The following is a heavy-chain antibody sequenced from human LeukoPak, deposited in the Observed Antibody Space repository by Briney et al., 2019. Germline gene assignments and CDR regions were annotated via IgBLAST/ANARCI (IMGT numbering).Heavy chain of an antibody. CDR3: ARGYSGSYYDAFDF. CDR1: GGSFSGYY. CDR2: INHSGST. V-gene: IGHV4-34*01. D-gene: IGHD1-26*01. J-gene: IGHJ3*01. Sequence: PSETLSLTCAVYGGSFSGYYWSWIRQPPGKGLEWIGEINHSGSTNYNPSLKSRVTISVDTSKNQFSLILSSVTAADTAVYYCARGYSGSYYDAFDFWGQGTMVTVSS.